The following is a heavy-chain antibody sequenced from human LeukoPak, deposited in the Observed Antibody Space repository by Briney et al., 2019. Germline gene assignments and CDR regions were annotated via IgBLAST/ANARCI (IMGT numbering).Heavy chain of an antibody. D-gene: IGHD3-16*02. Sequence: GGSLRLSCAASGFTFSSYAMSWVRQAPGKGLEWVSAISGSGGSTYYADSVKGRFTISRDNSKNTLYLQMNSLRAEDTAVYYCAKDHDYVWGSYHDHYYFDYWGQGTLVTVSS. CDR2: ISGSGGST. V-gene: IGHV3-23*01. J-gene: IGHJ4*02. CDR3: AKDHDYVWGSYHDHYYFDY. CDR1: GFTFSSYA.